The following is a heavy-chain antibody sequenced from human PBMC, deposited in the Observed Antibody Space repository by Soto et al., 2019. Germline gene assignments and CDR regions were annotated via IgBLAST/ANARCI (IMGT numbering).Heavy chain of an antibody. CDR3: ARHMADYYDSSGYYFDY. D-gene: IGHD3-22*01. V-gene: IGHV4-39*01. CDR1: GGSISSSSYY. Sequence: SETLSLTCTVSGGSISSSSYYWGWIRQPPGKGLEWIGSIYYSGSTYYNPSHKSPVTISVVTSKIQFSLKLSSVTAADTAVYYCARHMADYYDSSGYYFDYWGQGTLVTVSS. CDR2: IYYSGST. J-gene: IGHJ4*02.